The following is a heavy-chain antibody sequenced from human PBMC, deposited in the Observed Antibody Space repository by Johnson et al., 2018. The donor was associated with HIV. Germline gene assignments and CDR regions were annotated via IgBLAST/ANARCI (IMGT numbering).Heavy chain of an antibody. J-gene: IGHJ3*02. V-gene: IGHV3-30-3*01. CDR3: ARQPLRAFDI. CDR2: ISYDGSNK. CDR1: GFTFSSYA. Sequence: QVQVLESGGGVVQPGRSLRLSCAASGFTFSSYAMHWVRQAPGKGLEWVAVISYDGSNKYYADSVKGRFTISRDNYKNTLYLQMNSRRAEDTALYYCARQPLRAFDIWGQGTMGTVSS.